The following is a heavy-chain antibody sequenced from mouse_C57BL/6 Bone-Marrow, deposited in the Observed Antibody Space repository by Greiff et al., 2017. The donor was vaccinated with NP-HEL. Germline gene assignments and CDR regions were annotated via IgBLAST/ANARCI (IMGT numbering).Heavy chain of an antibody. V-gene: IGHV1-55*01. CDR1: GYTFTSYW. CDR3: VAPYDYDVAWYFDV. Sequence: VQLQQPGAELVKPGASVKMSCKASGYTFTSYWITWVKQRPGQGLEWIGDIYPGSGSTNYNEKFKSKATLTVDTSSSTAYMQLSSLTSEDSAVYYCVAPYDYDVAWYFDVWGTGTTVTVSS. J-gene: IGHJ1*03. CDR2: IYPGSGST. D-gene: IGHD2-4*01.